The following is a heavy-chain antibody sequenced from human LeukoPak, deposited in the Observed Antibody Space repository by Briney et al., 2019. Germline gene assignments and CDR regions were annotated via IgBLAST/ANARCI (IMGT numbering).Heavy chain of an antibody. CDR3: ARAGRDGYNFGGNYFDY. CDR2: IYHSGST. J-gene: IGHJ4*02. CDR1: GGSISSGGYS. V-gene: IGHV4-30-2*01. Sequence: SQTLSLTCAVSGGSISSGGYSWSWIRQPPGKGLEWIGYIYHSGSTYYNPSLKSRVTISVDRSKNQFSLKLSSVTAADTAVYYCARAGRDGYNFGGNYFDYWGQGTLVTVSS. D-gene: IGHD5-24*01.